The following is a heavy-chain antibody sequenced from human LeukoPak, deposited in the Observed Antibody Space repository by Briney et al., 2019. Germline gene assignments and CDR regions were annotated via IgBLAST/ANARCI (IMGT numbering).Heavy chain of an antibody. Sequence: PGGSLRLSCAASGFTFSSSGMHWVRQAPDKGLEWVAIIWYDGTHIHYSDSVKGRFTISRDNAKNTLYLQMNSLRAEDTAVYYCARGNTTGWYYFDYWGQGTPVTVSS. CDR2: IWYDGTHI. CDR3: ARGNTTGWYYFDY. CDR1: GFTFSSSG. J-gene: IGHJ4*02. D-gene: IGHD6-19*01. V-gene: IGHV3-33*01.